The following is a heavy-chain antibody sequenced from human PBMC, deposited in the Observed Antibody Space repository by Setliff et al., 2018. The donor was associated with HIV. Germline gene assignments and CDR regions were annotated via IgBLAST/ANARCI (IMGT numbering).Heavy chain of an antibody. CDR3: SRHDTEYSSYPIDY. CDR1: GGSISSSIYY. V-gene: IGHV4-39*01. J-gene: IGHJ4*02. D-gene: IGHD6-6*01. Sequence: SETLSLTCTVSGGSISSSIYYWGWIRQPPGKGLEWIGFIYYSGSTYYYGGSTYYNPSLKSRVTISVDTSKNQFSLKLSSVTAADTAVYYCSRHDTEYSSYPIDYWGQGNLVTVSS. CDR2: IYYSGSTYYYGGST.